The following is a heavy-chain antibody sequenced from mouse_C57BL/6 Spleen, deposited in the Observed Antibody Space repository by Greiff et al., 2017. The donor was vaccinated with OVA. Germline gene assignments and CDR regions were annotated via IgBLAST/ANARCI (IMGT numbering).Heavy chain of an antibody. CDR1: GYTFTDYE. Sequence: VQLQQSGAELVRPGASVTLSCKASGYTFTDYEMHWVKQTPVHGLEWIGAIDPETGGTAYNQKFKGKAILTADKSSSTAYMELRSPTSEDSAVYYCTAITTGSPYFDYWGQGTTLTVSS. CDR3: TAITTGSPYFDY. CDR2: IDPETGGT. J-gene: IGHJ2*01. V-gene: IGHV1-15*01. D-gene: IGHD1-1*01.